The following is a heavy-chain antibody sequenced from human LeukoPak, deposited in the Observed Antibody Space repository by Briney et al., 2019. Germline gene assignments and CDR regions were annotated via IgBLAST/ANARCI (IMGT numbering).Heavy chain of an antibody. Sequence: PGGSLRLSCAASGFTFSSYSMNWVRQAPGKGLEWVSSITSSSSYIYYADSVKGRFTISRDNAKNSLCLQMNSLRAEDTAVYYCARDFGGYCSGGSCYSGWSDYWGQGTLVTVSS. V-gene: IGHV3-21*01. D-gene: IGHD2-15*01. J-gene: IGHJ4*02. CDR3: ARDFGGYCSGGSCYSGWSDY. CDR1: GFTFSSYS. CDR2: ITSSSSYI.